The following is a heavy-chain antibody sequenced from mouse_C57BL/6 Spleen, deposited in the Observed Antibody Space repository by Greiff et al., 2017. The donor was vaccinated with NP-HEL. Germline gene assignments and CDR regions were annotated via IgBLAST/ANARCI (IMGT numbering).Heavy chain of an antibody. V-gene: IGHV1-18*01. CDR3: ARSYYFYWYFDV. D-gene: IGHD1-1*01. CDR2: INPNNGGT. J-gene: IGHJ1*03. CDR1: GYTFTDYN. Sequence: EVQLQQSEPELVKPGASVKIPCKASGYTFTDYNMDWVKQSHGKSLEWIGDINPNNGGTIYNQKFKGKATLTVDKSSSTAYMELRSLTSEDTAVYYCARSYYFYWYFDVWGTGTTVTVSS.